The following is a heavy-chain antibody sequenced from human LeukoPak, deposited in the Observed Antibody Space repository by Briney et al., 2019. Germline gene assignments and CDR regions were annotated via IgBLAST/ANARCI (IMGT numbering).Heavy chain of an antibody. J-gene: IGHJ6*02. CDR1: GYTFTSYG. V-gene: IGHV1-18*01. Sequence: ASVKVSCKASGYTFTSYGISWVRQAPGQGLEWMGWISAYNGNTNYAQKLQGRVTMTTDTSTSTAYMELRSLRSDDTAVYYCAREEGIAVAGNYYYGMDAWGQGTTVTVSS. CDR3: AREEGIAVAGNYYYGMDA. D-gene: IGHD6-19*01. CDR2: ISAYNGNT.